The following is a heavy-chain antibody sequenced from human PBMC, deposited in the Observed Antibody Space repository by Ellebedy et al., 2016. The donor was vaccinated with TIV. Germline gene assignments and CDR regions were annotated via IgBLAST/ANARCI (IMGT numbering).Heavy chain of an antibody. CDR3: ARGGYSSGWGGFDY. D-gene: IGHD6-19*01. Sequence: AASVKVSCKTSGYTFTGYYMHWVRQAPGQGLEWIGRINPNSGGTNHAQKFQGRVTMTGDTFTNNVDMELSGLTSDDTVVYYCARGGYSSGWGGFDYWGQGTLVTVSS. V-gene: IGHV1-2*05. CDR1: GYTFTGYY. CDR2: INPNSGGT. J-gene: IGHJ4*02.